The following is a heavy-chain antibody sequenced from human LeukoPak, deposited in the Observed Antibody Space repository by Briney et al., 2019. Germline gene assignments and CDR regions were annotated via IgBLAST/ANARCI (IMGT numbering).Heavy chain of an antibody. J-gene: IGHJ5*02. D-gene: IGHD3-22*01. V-gene: IGHV4-59*08. CDR2: IYYSGST. CDR1: GGSISSYY. Sequence: PSETLSLTCTVSGGSISSYYWNWIRQPPGKGLEWIGYIYYSGSTNYNPSLKSRVTISVDTSKNQFSLKLSSVTAADTAVYYCARHIRGYYDSSGYPKIPGGFDPWGQGTLVTVSS. CDR3: ARHIRGYYDSSGYPKIPGGFDP.